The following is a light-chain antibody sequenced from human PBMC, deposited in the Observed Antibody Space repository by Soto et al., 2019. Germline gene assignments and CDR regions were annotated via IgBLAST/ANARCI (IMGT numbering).Light chain of an antibody. CDR2: AAS. Sequence: DIQLTQSPSLLSASVGDTVTITCRASQGIASYLAWYRQKPGKAPKLLIYAASTLQSGVPSRFSGSGSGTEFTPPTSRLQPEDFATYYCQQLNSFLTFGGGTKVEI. CDR3: QQLNSFLT. CDR1: QGIASY. V-gene: IGKV1-9*01. J-gene: IGKJ4*01.